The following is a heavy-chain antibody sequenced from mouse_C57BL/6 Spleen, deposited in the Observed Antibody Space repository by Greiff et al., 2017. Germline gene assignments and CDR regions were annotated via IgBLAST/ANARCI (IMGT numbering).Heavy chain of an antibody. CDR2: INPNNGGT. V-gene: IGHV1-22*01. CDR1: GYTFTDYN. J-gene: IGHJ1*03. CDR3: ARGGLRRYFDV. D-gene: IGHD2-2*01. Sequence: EVQLQQSGPELVKPGASVKMSCKASGYTFTDYNMHWVKQSHGKSLEWIGYINPNNGGTSYNQNFKCKATLTVNKSSSTAYMELRSLTSEDSAVYYCARGGLRRYFDVWGTGTTVTVSS.